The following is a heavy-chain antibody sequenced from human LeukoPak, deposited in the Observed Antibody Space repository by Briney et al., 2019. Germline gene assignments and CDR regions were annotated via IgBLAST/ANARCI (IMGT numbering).Heavy chain of an antibody. Sequence: PSETLSLTCTVSGYSISSGYYWGWIRQPPGKGLEWIGSIYHSGRTYYNPSLKSRVTISVDTSKNQLSLKLNSVTATDTAVYYCARVEGLYSVHFDFWGQGTLAIVSS. CDR1: GYSISSGYY. J-gene: IGHJ4*02. V-gene: IGHV4-38-2*02. CDR2: IYHSGRT. CDR3: ARVEGLYSVHFDF. D-gene: IGHD3-3*01.